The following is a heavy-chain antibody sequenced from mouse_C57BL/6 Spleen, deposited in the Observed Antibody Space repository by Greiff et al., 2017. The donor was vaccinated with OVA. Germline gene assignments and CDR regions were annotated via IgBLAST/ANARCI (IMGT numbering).Heavy chain of an antibody. CDR1: GFTFSDYG. D-gene: IGHD3-1*01. CDR2: ISRGSSTI. V-gene: IGHV5-17*01. CDR3: ARGLFAY. J-gene: IGHJ3*01. Sequence: EVQVVESGGGLVKPGGSLKLSCAASGFTFSDYGMHWVRQAPEKGLEWVAYISRGSSTIYYADTVKGRFTISRDNARNTLFLQMTSLRSEDTAMYYCARGLFAYWGQGTLVTVSA.